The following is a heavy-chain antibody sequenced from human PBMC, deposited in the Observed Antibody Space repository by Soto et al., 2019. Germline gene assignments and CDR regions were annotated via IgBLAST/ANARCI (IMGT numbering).Heavy chain of an antibody. CDR3: ARDRGYCSGGSCVYAFDI. D-gene: IGHD2-15*01. J-gene: IGHJ3*02. CDR2: INPNSGST. Sequence: GASVKVSCKASGYTFTSYAMQWVRQAPGQRLEWMGWINPNSGSTKYAQKFQGWVTMTRDTSISTAYMELSRLRSDDTAVYYCARDRGYCSGGSCVYAFDIWGQGTMVTVSS. CDR1: GYTFTSYA. V-gene: IGHV1-2*04.